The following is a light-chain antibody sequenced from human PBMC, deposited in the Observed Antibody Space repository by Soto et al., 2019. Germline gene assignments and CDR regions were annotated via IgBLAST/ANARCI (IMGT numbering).Light chain of an antibody. CDR2: AAS. V-gene: IGKV1-39*01. CDR1: QRISSY. J-gene: IGKJ1*01. CDR3: QQYNSYS. Sequence: DIQMTQSPSYLSASVGDRVTITCRASQRISSYLNWYQQKPGKAPKLLISAASSLRSGVPSRFSGSGYETEFTLTISSLQPDDFATYYCQQYNSYSFGQGTKVDIK.